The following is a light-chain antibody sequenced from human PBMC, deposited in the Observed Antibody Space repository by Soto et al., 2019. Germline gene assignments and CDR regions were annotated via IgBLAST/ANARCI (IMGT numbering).Light chain of an antibody. CDR2: AAS. CDR1: QGIRND. Sequence: AIQMTQSPSSLSASVGDRVTITCRASQGIRNDVGWYQQKPGKAPKLLIYAASSLQSGVPSRISGSGSGTDFTLTISSLQPEDFATYYCLQDYNYPWTFGQGTKVDIK. J-gene: IGKJ1*01. V-gene: IGKV1-6*01. CDR3: LQDYNYPWT.